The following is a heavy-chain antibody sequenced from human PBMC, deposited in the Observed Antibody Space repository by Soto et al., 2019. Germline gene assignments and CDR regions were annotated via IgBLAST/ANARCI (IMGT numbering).Heavy chain of an antibody. CDR2: IYPGDSDT. CDR1: GYSFTSYW. V-gene: IGHV5-51*01. J-gene: IGHJ6*02. D-gene: IGHD3-10*01. Sequence: GESLKISCKGSGYSFTSYWIGWVRQMPGKGLEWMGIIYPGDSDTRYSPSFQGQVTISADKSISTAYLQWSSLKASDTAMYYCARSMVRGVIPYYYGMDVWGQGTTVTV. CDR3: ARSMVRGVIPYYYGMDV.